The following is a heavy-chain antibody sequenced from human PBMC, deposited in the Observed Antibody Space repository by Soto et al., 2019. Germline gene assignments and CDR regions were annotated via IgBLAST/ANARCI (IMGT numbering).Heavy chain of an antibody. CDR1: GFTFSSYD. D-gene: IGHD1-26*01. J-gene: IGHJ6*01. CDR2: ISSNGGST. Sequence: EVQLVESGGGLVQPGGSLRLSCAASGFTFSSYDMHWVRQAPGKGLEYVSAISSNGGSTYYANSVKGRFTISRDNSKNTLYLQMGSLRAEDMAVYYCARMGRWELNYYYGMDVWRQGATVTGSS. V-gene: IGHV3-64*01. CDR3: ARMGRWELNYYYGMDV.